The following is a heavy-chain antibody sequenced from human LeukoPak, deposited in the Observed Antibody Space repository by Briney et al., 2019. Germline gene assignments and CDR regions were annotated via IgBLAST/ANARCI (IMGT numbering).Heavy chain of an antibody. CDR2: IKQDGSEN. CDR3: ARTRYYYNSRSYGAPYYFDY. V-gene: IGHV3-7*01. J-gene: IGHJ4*02. D-gene: IGHD3-10*01. CDR1: GFTFSNYW. Sequence: GGSLRLSCAASGFTFSNYWMSWVRQAPGKGLEWVANIKQDGSENFYVDSVKGRFTISRDNAKNSLYLQMNSLRAEDTAVYYCARTRYYYNSRSYGAPYYFDYWGQGTLVTVSS.